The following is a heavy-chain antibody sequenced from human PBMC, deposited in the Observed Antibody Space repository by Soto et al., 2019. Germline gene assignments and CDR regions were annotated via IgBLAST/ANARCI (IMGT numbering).Heavy chain of an antibody. D-gene: IGHD2-2*01. V-gene: IGHV4-30-4*01. CDR1: GGSISSGDYY. Sequence: PSETLSLTCTVSGGSISSGDYYWSWIRQPPGKGLEWIGYIYYSGSTYYNPSLKSRVTISVDTSKNQFSLKLSSVTAADTAVYYCARERKYQLPTAHPHWFDPWGQGTLVTVSS. J-gene: IGHJ5*02. CDR2: IYYSGST. CDR3: ARERKYQLPTAHPHWFDP.